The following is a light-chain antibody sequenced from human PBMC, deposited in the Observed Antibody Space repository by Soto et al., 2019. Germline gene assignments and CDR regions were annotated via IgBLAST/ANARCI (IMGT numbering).Light chain of an antibody. V-gene: IGKV3-20*01. CDR3: QQYVSPPLT. J-gene: IGKJ1*01. CDR1: QSLSKTY. CDR2: GAS. Sequence: IVLTQSPGTLSLSPGERATLSCRASQSLSKTYLAWYQKKPGQAPRLLIDGASSRATGTPDRFSGSGSGTDFTLTISRLEPEDFAVYYCQQYVSPPLTFGQGTKVEIK.